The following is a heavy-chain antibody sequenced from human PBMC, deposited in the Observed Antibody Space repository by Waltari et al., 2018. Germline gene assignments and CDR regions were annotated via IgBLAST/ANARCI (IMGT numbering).Heavy chain of an antibody. Sequence: QVQLVESGGGVVPPGTSLRLSCATSGLTFSQYAMHWVRQAPGKGLDWVAGSWYDGSNKNYADSVKGRFSISRDNSKNTLYLQVNSLRAEDTGVYYCARDFRAPHGYFDYWGQGSLVTVSS. J-gene: IGHJ4*02. CDR1: GLTFSQYA. V-gene: IGHV3-33*01. CDR2: SWYDGSNK. CDR3: ARDFRAPHGYFDY. D-gene: IGHD3-10*01.